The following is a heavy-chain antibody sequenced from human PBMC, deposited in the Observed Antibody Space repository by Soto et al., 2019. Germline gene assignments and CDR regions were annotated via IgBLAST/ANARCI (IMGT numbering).Heavy chain of an antibody. J-gene: IGHJ4*02. Sequence: ASVKVSCKASGYTFTSYYMHWVRQAPGQGLEWMGIINPSGGSTSYAQKFQGRFTISRDDSKNTAYLQMNSLKTEDTAVYYCTKLKYYDSSGHTFDCWGQGTLVTVSS. CDR2: INPSGGST. V-gene: IGHV1-46*03. CDR3: TKLKYYDSSGHTFDC. CDR1: GYTFTSYY. D-gene: IGHD3-22*01.